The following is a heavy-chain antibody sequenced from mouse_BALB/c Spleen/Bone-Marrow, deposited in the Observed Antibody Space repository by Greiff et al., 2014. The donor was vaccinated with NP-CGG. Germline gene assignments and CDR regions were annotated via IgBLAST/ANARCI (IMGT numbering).Heavy chain of an antibody. CDR3: ARYSYGSRGYYFDY. Sequence: VTLKESGAELVKPGASVKLSCTASGFNIKDTYMHWVKQRPEQGLEWIGRIDPANGNTKYVPKFQGKATITADTSSNTAYLQLSSLTSEDTAVYYCARYSYGSRGYYFDYWGQGTTLTVSS. CDR1: GFNIKDTY. J-gene: IGHJ2*01. CDR2: IDPANGNT. D-gene: IGHD1-1*01. V-gene: IGHV14-3*02.